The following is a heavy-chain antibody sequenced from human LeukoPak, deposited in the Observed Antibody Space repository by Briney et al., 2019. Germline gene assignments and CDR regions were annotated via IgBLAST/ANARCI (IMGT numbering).Heavy chain of an antibody. Sequence: ASVKVSCKASGYTFTTYGISWVRQAPGRGLEWMGWSNSNNGDTNYAQKFQGRVTMTTDKSTSTAYMELRSLRPDDMAVYYCARVKDSSGYSGLFDYWGQGTLVTFSS. CDR3: ARVKDSSGYSGLFDY. J-gene: IGHJ4*02. V-gene: IGHV1-18*03. CDR2: SNSNNGDT. CDR1: GYTFTTYG. D-gene: IGHD3-22*01.